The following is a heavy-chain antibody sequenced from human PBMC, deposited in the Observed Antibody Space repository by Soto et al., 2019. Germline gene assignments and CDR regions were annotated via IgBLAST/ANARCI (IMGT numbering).Heavy chain of an antibody. J-gene: IGHJ5*02. CDR2: IIPILGIA. CDR3: ARSVDSSGYYYVSWFDP. V-gene: IGHV1-69*02. Sequence: ASVTVSAKASVGTFSSYTISWVQRSPGQGLEWMGRIIPILGIANYAQKFQGRVTITADKSTSTAYMELSSLRSEDTAVYYCARSVDSSGYYYVSWFDPWGQGTLVTVSS. CDR1: VGTFSSYT. D-gene: IGHD3-22*01.